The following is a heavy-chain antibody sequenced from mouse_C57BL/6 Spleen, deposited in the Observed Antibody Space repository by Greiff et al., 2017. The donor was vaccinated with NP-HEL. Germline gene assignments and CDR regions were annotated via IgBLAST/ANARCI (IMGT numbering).Heavy chain of an antibody. D-gene: IGHD4-1*01. J-gene: IGHJ2*01. Sequence: EVQRVESGPGLVKPSQSLSLTCSVTGYSITSGYYWNWIRQFPGNKLEWMGYISYDGSNNYNPSLKNRISITRDTSKNQFFLKLNSVTTEDTATYYCARGNWVPFDYWGQGTTLTVSS. V-gene: IGHV3-6*01. CDR1: GYSITSGYY. CDR2: ISYDGSN. CDR3: ARGNWVPFDY.